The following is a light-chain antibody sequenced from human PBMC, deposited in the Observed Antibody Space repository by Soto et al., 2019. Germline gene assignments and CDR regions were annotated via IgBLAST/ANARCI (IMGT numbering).Light chain of an antibody. J-gene: IGLJ3*02. CDR3: SSYTTTTGV. Sequence: QSVLTQPASVSGSPGQSITISCTGTSSDVGGYNYVSWYQHHPGKAPKLMIFEVSNRPSGVSHRFSGSKSGNTASLIISGLQAEDEADYYCSSYTTTTGVFGAGTKLTVL. CDR1: SSDVGGYNY. V-gene: IGLV2-14*01. CDR2: EVS.